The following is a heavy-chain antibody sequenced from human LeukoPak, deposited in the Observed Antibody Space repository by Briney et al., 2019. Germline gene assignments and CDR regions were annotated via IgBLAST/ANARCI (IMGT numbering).Heavy chain of an antibody. CDR1: GFTFSSYG. CDR2: VSYDASKK. Sequence: GRPLRLSCAASGFTFSSYGMHWVRQAPGKGLEWVAVVSYDASKKFYADSAKGRFTISRDNSKNTLSLQMNSLRPEDTAVYYCAKELRGYSFFEHWGQGSLVTVFS. V-gene: IGHV3-30*18. J-gene: IGHJ4*02. CDR3: AKELRGYSFFEH. D-gene: IGHD5-18*01.